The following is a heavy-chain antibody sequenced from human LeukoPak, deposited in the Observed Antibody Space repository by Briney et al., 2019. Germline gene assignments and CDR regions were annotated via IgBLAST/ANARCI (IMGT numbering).Heavy chain of an antibody. Sequence: GSLRLSCAASGFTFSSFWMNWARPAPGGGLEWVASLNHNGNVNYYVDSVKGRFTISRDNAKNSLYLQMSNLRAEDTAVYFCARGGGLDVWGQGATVTVSS. CDR2: LNHNGNVN. CDR3: ARGGGLDV. CDR1: GFTFSSFW. J-gene: IGHJ6*02. V-gene: IGHV3-7*03. D-gene: IGHD3-16*01.